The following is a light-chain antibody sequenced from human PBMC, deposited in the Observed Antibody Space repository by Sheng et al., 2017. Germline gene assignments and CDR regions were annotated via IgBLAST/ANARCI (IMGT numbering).Light chain of an antibody. V-gene: IGKV3-20*01. J-gene: IGKJ4*01. CDR1: QGVSNN. Sequence: EIVLTQSPDTLSLSPGERATLSCRASQGVSNNLVWYQQKPGQAPRLLIYGASSRATGIPDRFSGSGSGTDFTLTINRLEPEDFAVYYCQQYGSSPPLTFGGGTKVEIK. CDR3: QQYGSSPPLT. CDR2: GAS.